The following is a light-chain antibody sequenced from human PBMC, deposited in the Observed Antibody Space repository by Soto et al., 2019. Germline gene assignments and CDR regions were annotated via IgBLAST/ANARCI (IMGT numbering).Light chain of an antibody. CDR3: QQDSNSPRT. J-gene: IGKJ2*01. Sequence: EIVMTQSPATLSVSPGERATLSCRASQSVSSNLAWYQQKPGQAPRLLIYGASTRATDIPATFSGSGSGTEFTLTISSLQSEDFAVYYCQQDSNSPRTFGQGTKLEIK. CDR1: QSVSSN. CDR2: GAS. V-gene: IGKV3-15*01.